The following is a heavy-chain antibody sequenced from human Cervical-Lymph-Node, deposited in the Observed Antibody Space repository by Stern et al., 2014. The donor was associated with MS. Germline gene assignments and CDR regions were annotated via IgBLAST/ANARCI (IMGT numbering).Heavy chain of an antibody. Sequence: VQLVASGGGLVQPGGSLRLTCAASGFTFSRYAISWVRQAPGTGLEWVSTFSRGGDDTYYADSVKGRFTISRDNSNNTVYLQMNSLRAEDTAVYYCGKRGSSPMDYWGRGTLVIVSS. J-gene: IGHJ4*02. CDR3: GKRGSSPMDY. CDR2: FSRGGDDT. V-gene: IGHV3-23*04. D-gene: IGHD3-10*01. CDR1: GFTFSRYA.